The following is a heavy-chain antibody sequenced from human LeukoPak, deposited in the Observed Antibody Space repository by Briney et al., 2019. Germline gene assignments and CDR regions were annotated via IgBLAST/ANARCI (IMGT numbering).Heavy chain of an antibody. CDR2: ISSSSSYI. D-gene: IGHD5-18*01. V-gene: IGHV3-21*01. Sequence: GGSLRLSCAASGFTFSSYSMNWVRQAPGKGLEWVSSISSSSSYIYYADSVKGRFTISRDNSKNTLYLQMNSLRAEDTAVYYCAKGDTAMVQGYFDYWGQGTLVTVSS. CDR3: AKGDTAMVQGYFDY. J-gene: IGHJ4*02. CDR1: GFTFSSYS.